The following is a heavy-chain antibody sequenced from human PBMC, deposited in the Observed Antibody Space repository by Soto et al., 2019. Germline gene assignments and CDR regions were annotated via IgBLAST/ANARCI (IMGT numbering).Heavy chain of an antibody. CDR1: GYSFTSYW. CDR3: ARTGSVFGVVIMAEPFDY. CDR2: IYPGDSDT. D-gene: IGHD3-3*01. V-gene: IGHV5-51*01. J-gene: IGHJ4*02. Sequence: GESLKISCKGSGYSFTSYWIGWVRQMPGKGLEWMGIIYPGDSDTRYSPSFQGQVTISADKSISTAYLQWSSLKASDTAMYYCARTGSVFGVVIMAEPFDYWGQGTLVTVSS.